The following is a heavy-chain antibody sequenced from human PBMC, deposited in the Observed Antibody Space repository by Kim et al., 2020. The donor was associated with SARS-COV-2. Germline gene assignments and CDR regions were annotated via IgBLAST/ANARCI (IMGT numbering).Heavy chain of an antibody. CDR3: ARSWDIVVVPAAYSMDV. V-gene: IGHV3-74*01. J-gene: IGHJ6*02. D-gene: IGHD2-2*01. Sequence: VKGRFTISRDNAKNTLYLQMNSLRAEDTAVYYCARSWDIVVVPAAYSMDVWGQGTTVTVSS.